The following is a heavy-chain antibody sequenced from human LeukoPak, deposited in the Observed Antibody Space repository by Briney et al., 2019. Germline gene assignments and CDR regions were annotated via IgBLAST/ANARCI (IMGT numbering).Heavy chain of an antibody. Sequence: GASVKVSCKASGGTFSSYAISWVRQAPGQGLEWMGRIIPIFGTATYAQKFQGRVTITTDESTSTAYMELSSLRSEDTAVYYCARDLSGSYYPGGWGQGTLVTVSS. V-gene: IGHV1-69*05. D-gene: IGHD1-26*01. J-gene: IGHJ4*02. CDR1: GGTFSSYA. CDR3: ARDLSGSYYPGG. CDR2: IIPIFGTA.